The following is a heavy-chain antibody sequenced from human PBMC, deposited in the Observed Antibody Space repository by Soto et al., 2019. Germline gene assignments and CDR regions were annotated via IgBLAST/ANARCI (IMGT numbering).Heavy chain of an antibody. CDR2: ISKTGST. Sequence: QLELQESGSGLLKPSQTLSLTCTVSDWSISSAGYSWTWVRQPPGQSLEWMGYISKTGSTHYNPSLRNRLTMSIDTSKKQFSLSLTSVIAADTAVYYCARVEHPFYGAGAAVEHLLYWGPGALGTVSS. CDR1: DWSISSAGYS. V-gene: IGHV4-30-2*01. D-gene: IGHD3-10*01. CDR3: ARVEHPFYGAGAAVEHLLY. J-gene: IGHJ1*01.